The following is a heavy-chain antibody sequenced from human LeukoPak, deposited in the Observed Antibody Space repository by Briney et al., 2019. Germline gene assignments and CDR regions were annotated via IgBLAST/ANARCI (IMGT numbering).Heavy chain of an antibody. J-gene: IGHJ5*02. V-gene: IGHV1-69*13. CDR2: IIPIFGTS. Sequence: SVRVSCKASGGTFSTYAISWVRQAPGQGLEWMGGIIPIFGTSNYAQKFQGRVTITADESTSTAYMELRSLRSDDTAVYYCARLCSIRWCLHDWFDPWGQGTLVTVSS. D-gene: IGHD2-21*01. CDR1: GGTFSTYA. CDR3: ARLCSIRWCLHDWFDP.